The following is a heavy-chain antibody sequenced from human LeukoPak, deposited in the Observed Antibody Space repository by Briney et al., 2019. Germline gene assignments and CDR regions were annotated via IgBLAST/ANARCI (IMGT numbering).Heavy chain of an antibody. CDR2: ISYDGSNK. V-gene: IGHV3-30*18. Sequence: GRSLRLSCAASGFTFSSYGMHWVRQAPGKGLEWVAVISYDGSNKYYADSVKGRFTISRDNSKNTLYLQMNSLRAEDTAVYYCAKLGHCSGGSCSPFDYWGQGTLVTVSS. J-gene: IGHJ4*02. D-gene: IGHD2-15*01. CDR3: AKLGHCSGGSCSPFDY. CDR1: GFTFSSYG.